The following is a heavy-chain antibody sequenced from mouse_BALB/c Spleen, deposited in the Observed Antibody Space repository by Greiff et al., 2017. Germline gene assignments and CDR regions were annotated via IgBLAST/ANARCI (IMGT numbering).Heavy chain of an antibody. J-gene: IGHJ4*01. CDR1: GFTFSSFG. D-gene: IGHD2-4*01. V-gene: IGHV5-17*02. CDR3: ARAGDYDVPYAMDY. Sequence: EVKLMESGGGLVQPGGSRKLSCAASGFTFSSFGMHWVRQAPEKGLEWVAYISSGSSTIYYADTVKGRFTISRDNPKNTLFLQMTSLRSEDTAMYYCARAGDYDVPYAMDYWGQGTSVTVSS. CDR2: ISSGSSTI.